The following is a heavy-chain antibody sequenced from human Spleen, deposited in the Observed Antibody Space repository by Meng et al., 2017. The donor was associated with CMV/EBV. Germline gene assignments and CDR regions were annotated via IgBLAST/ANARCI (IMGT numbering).Heavy chain of an antibody. Sequence: SETLSLTCSVSGGAISSYYWSWIRQPPGKGLEWIGEINHSGSTNYNPSLKSRVTISVDTSKNQFSLKLSSVTAADTAVYYCARGFYFDYWGQGTLVTVSS. CDR1: GGAISSYY. CDR2: INHSGST. V-gene: IGHV4-34*01. J-gene: IGHJ4*02. CDR3: ARGFYFDY.